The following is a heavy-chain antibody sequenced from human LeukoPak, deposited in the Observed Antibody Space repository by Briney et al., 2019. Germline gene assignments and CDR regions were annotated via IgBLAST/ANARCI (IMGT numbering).Heavy chain of an antibody. CDR2: IFYSGST. Sequence: SQTLSLTCTVSGGSISSADYYWSWIRQPPGKGLEWIGYIFYSGSTYYNPSLKSRVTISVDTSKNQFSLKLSSVTAADTAVYYCARGLLRLYFDYCGQGTLVTVSS. V-gene: IGHV4-30-4*08. D-gene: IGHD3-22*01. CDR3: ARGLLRLYFDY. J-gene: IGHJ4*02. CDR1: GGSISSADYY.